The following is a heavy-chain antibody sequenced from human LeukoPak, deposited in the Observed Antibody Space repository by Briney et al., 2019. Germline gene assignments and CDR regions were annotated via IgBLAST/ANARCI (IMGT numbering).Heavy chain of an antibody. J-gene: IGHJ4*02. CDR3: ANVEWPLDY. V-gene: IGHV3-23*01. CDR2: ISGSGGST. D-gene: IGHD1-26*01. Sequence: GGSLRLSCAASGFTSSSYAMSWVRQAPGKGLEWVSAISGSGGSTYYADSVKGRFTISRGNSRNTLSLQMNSLRTEDAAVYYCANVEWPLDYWGQGTLVTVSS. CDR1: GFTSSSYA.